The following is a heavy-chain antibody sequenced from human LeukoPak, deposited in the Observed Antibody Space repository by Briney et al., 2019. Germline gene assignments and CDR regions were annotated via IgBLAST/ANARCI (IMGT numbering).Heavy chain of an antibody. CDR1: GFTFSSYA. Sequence: PGRSLRLSCAASGFTFSSYAMHWVRQAPGKGLEWVAVISYDGSNKYYADSVKGRFTISRDNSKNTLYLQMNSLGAEDTAVYYCARDAGDFWSGYYSVGYYFDYWGQGTLVTVSS. V-gene: IGHV3-30*01. CDR2: ISYDGSNK. J-gene: IGHJ4*02. D-gene: IGHD3-3*01. CDR3: ARDAGDFWSGYYSVGYYFDY.